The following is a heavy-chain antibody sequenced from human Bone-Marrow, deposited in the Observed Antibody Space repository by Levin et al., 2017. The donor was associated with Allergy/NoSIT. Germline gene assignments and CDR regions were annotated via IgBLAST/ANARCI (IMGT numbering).Heavy chain of an antibody. CDR2: IYSGGTT. V-gene: IGHV3-53*01. CDR3: ATHYSGTFYFFDY. D-gene: IGHD6-13*01. J-gene: IGHJ4*02. CDR1: GFTVSSNY. Sequence: ASVKVSCAASGFTVSSNYMSWVRQAPGKGLEWVSTIYSGGTTSHADSVKGRFTISRDSSKNTLYLQMNSLRAGDTAVYYCATHYSGTFYFFDYWGQGTLVTVSS.